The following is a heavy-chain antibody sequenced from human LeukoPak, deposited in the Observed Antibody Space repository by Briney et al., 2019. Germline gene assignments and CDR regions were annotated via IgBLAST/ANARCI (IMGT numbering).Heavy chain of an antibody. CDR2: IREDGSEK. CDR3: ARLNYDFWSGVWEGYYMDV. J-gene: IGHJ6*03. CDR1: GFTFSSYW. V-gene: IGHV3-7*01. Sequence: GGSLRLTCAASGFTFSSYWMTWVRQAPGKGLEWVANIREDGSEKYYVDSVKGRFTVSRDNAKNSLYLQVNSLRAEDTAVYYCARLNYDFWSGVWEGYYMDVWGKGTTVTVSS. D-gene: IGHD3-3*01.